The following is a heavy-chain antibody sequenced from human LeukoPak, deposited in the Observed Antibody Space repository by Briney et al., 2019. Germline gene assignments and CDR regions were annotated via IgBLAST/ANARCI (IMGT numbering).Heavy chain of an antibody. Sequence: ASVTVSCKAPAYTFTDHYVHWVRQAPGQGLEWMGWFHPSSGGAGYAHRFQGRVTMTRDTSISTPYMQLTSLTSDDTAVYHCAINRIRGNHFDYWGQGTLVTVSS. D-gene: IGHD2/OR15-2a*01. CDR1: AYTFTDHY. CDR2: FHPSSGGA. J-gene: IGHJ4*02. CDR3: AINRIRGNHFDY. V-gene: IGHV1-2*02.